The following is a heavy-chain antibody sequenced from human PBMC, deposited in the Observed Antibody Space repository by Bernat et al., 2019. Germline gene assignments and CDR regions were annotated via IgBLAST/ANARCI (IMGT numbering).Heavy chain of an antibody. J-gene: IGHJ3*02. Sequence: VQLQQWGAGLLKPSDTLSLTCAVYGGSFSGYYWSWIRQPPGKGLEWIGRIKSKTDGGTTDYAAPVKGRFTISRDDSKNTLYLQMNSLKTEDTAVYYCTTDLGDYTAFDIWGQGTMVTVSS. CDR2: IKSKTDGGTT. CDR1: GGSFSGYY. CDR3: TTDLGDYTAFDI. V-gene: IGHV3-15*01. D-gene: IGHD4-17*01.